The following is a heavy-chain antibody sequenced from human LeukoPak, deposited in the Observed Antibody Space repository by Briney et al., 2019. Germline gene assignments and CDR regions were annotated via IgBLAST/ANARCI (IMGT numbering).Heavy chain of an antibody. Sequence: PGGSLRLSCAASGFTFAGYWISWVRQAPGKGLEWVAKIKQDASEEYYVDSVKGRFTISRDNAKNSLYLQMNSLRAEDTAVYYCVRDRGRASVDYWGQGTLVTVSS. J-gene: IGHJ4*02. CDR1: GFTFAGYW. CDR2: IKQDASEE. V-gene: IGHV3-7*01. CDR3: VRDRGRASVDY. D-gene: IGHD1-26*01.